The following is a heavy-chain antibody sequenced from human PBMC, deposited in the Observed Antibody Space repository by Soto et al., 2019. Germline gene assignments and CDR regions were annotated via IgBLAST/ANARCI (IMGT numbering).Heavy chain of an antibody. CDR1: GFTFNYYA. D-gene: IGHD2-8*01. J-gene: IGHJ4*02. CDR3: TKEGLSRIMDFDH. CDR2: ISGSGDGA. Sequence: GGSLRLSCAASGFTFNYYAMSWVRQAPGKGLEWVSGISGSGDGAYYADSVKGRFTISRDQSQRTLHLQMNSLGAEDTAVYYCTKEGLSRIMDFDHWGQGTLVTVSS. V-gene: IGHV3-23*01.